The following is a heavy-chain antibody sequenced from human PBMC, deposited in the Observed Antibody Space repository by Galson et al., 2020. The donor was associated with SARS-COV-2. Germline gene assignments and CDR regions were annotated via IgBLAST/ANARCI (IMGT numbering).Heavy chain of an antibody. CDR3: GRDKWGCSSTCGIDY. J-gene: IGHJ4*02. D-gene: IGHD2-2*01. CDR2: MSHDGREK. CDR1: GFAFSAYS. V-gene: IGHV3-30*04. Sequence: GGSLRLSCAASGFAFSAYSMYWVRQAPGRGLEWVAVMSHDGREKYYADSVKGRFTISRDNSKNTVYLQVNGLRAEDTAVYYCGRDKWGCSSTCGIDYWGQGTLVTVSS.